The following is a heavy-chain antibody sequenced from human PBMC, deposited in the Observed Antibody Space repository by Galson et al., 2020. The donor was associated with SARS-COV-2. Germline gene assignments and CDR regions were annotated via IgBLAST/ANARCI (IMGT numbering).Heavy chain of an antibody. J-gene: IGHJ3*02. CDR3: ARVRSSGWSRGAFDI. Sequence: GESLKISCAASGFTFSSYAMHWVRQAPGKGLEWVAVISYDGSNKYYADSVKGRFTISRDNSKNTLYLQMNSLRAEDTAVYYCARVRSSGWSRGAFDIWGQGTMVTVSS. CDR2: ISYDGSNK. CDR1: GFTFSSYA. V-gene: IGHV3-30-3*01. D-gene: IGHD6-19*01.